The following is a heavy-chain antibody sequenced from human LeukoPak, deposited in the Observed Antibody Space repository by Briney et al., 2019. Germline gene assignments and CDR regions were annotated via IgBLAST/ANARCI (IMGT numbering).Heavy chain of an antibody. D-gene: IGHD4-17*01. CDR1: GFTFSSYW. CDR2: INTDGSST. V-gene: IGHV3-74*01. Sequence: GGSLRLSCAASGFTFSSYWMHWFLQAPAKGLVWVSRINTDGSSTSYADSVKGRFTISRDNAKNTLYLQMNSLRAEDTAVYYCARGGRYGDYSDYWGQGTLVTVSS. CDR3: ARGGRYGDYSDY. J-gene: IGHJ4*02.